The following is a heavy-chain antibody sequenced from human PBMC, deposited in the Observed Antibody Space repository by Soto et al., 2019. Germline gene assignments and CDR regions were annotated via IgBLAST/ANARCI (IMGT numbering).Heavy chain of an antibody. CDR2: IYYIGTT. J-gene: IGHJ3*02. CDR1: AGSIRTYF. V-gene: IGHV4-59*01. CDR3: ARGRGGTYDAFDI. Sequence: ETLSLTCTVSAGSIRTYFWGWVRQPPGKGLEWIVYIYYIGTTNYNPSLKTRLTLLLATSKNQLSLSLRSWTAANTAGYYWARGRGGTYDAFDIWGQGTLVTVSS. D-gene: IGHD1-26*01.